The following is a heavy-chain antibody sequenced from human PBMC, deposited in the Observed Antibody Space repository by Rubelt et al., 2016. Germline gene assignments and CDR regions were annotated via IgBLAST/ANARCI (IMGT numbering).Heavy chain of an antibody. CDR1: GGSIIPYC. V-gene: IGHV4-59*05. Sequence: QVQLQESGPGLVKPSETLSLTCTVSGGSIIPYCWSWIRQPPGKGLEWIGSIFYSGSFYYNPSLKSRVTISIDTSKNQFSLKLTAMTAADTAVYYCARPQYSWVSTIDYWGQGTLVTVSS. D-gene: IGHD6-13*01. CDR2: IFYSGSF. J-gene: IGHJ4*02. CDR3: ARPQYSWVSTIDY.